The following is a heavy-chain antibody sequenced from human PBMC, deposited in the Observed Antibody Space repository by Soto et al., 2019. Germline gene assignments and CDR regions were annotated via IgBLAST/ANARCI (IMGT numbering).Heavy chain of an antibody. CDR2: TSGSGGST. D-gene: IGHD2-2*01. Sequence: PGGSLRLSCAASGFTFSSYAMSWVRQAPGKGLEWVSGTSGSGGSTYYADSVKGRFTISRDNSKSTLYLQMNSLRAEDTAVYYCAKGVSQPKEYYFDDWGQGTLVTVSS. CDR3: AKGVSQPKEYYFDD. J-gene: IGHJ4*02. CDR1: GFTFSSYA. V-gene: IGHV3-23*01.